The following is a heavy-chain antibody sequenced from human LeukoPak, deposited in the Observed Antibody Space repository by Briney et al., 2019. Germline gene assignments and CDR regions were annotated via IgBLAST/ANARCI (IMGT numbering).Heavy chain of an antibody. CDR3: ARDAILTGYYINQEDYGMDV. CDR1: GFTFSDYY. J-gene: IGHJ6*02. CDR2: ISSSGGTI. V-gene: IGHV3-11*01. Sequence: PGGSLRLSCAASGFTFSDYYMSWIRQAPGKGLEWVSYISSSGGTIYYADSVKGRFTISRDNAKNSLYLQMNSLRAEDTAVYYCARDAILTGYYINQEDYGMDVWGQGTTVTVSS. D-gene: IGHD3-9*01.